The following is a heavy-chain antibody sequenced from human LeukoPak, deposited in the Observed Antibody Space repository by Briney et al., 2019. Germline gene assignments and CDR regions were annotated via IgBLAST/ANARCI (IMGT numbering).Heavy chain of an antibody. CDR1: GGSISSYY. D-gene: IGHD3-22*01. CDR2: IYYSGST. V-gene: IGHV4-59*01. J-gene: IGHJ5*02. CDR3: AGRVHYYDSNCYYVSHWFDP. Sequence: PSETLSLTCTVSGGSISSYYWSWIRQPPGKGLEWIGYIYYSGSTNYNPSLKSRVTISVDTSKNQFSLQLSSVTAADTAVYFCAGRVHYYDSNCYYVSHWFDPWGQGTLVTVSS.